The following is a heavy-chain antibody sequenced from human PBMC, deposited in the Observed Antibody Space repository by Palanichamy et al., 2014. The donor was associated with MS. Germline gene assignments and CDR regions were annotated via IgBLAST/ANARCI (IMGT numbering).Heavy chain of an antibody. CDR1: GFTFSDHY. D-gene: IGHD3-10*01. Sequence: EVQLMESGGGLVQPGGSLRLSCVVSGFTFSDHYMDWVRLAPGKGLEWVARSRSKVRSYSTEYVASVKGRFTISRDDSKNSLYLQMNSLQSDDTALYYCVRGIYGRGFVDFWGQGTLVTVSS. J-gene: IGHJ4*02. CDR3: VRGIYGRGFVDF. V-gene: IGHV3-72*01. CDR2: SRSKVRSYST.